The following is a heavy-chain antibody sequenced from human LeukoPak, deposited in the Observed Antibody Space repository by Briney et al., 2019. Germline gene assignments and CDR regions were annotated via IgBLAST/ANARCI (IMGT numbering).Heavy chain of an antibody. CDR2: MNPNSGNT. J-gene: IGHJ3*02. CDR1: GYTFTSYD. CDR3: ARLVRGVISPNDGFAI. V-gene: IGHV1-8*01. Sequence: ASVKVSCKASGYTFTSYDISWVRQATGQGLEWMGWMNPNSGNTGYAQKFQGRVTMTRNTSISTAYMELRSLRSEDTAVHYCARLVRGVISPNDGFAIWGQGTMVTVSS. D-gene: IGHD3-10*01.